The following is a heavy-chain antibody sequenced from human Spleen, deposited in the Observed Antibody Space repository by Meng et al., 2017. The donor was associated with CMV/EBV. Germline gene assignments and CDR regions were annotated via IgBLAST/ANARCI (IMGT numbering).Heavy chain of an antibody. Sequence: QVQLVQSGADLKQPGASVNVSCKVSGYVLTELSIHWVRQAPGKGLEWMGGFDPDEGKTFYAQKFQGRLTVTEDTSIDTAYMELSSLRSEDTAVYYCATGFSSNWPLNYFDSWGQGALVTVSS. CDR3: ATGFSSNWPLNYFDS. D-gene: IGHD6-13*01. CDR2: FDPDEGKT. J-gene: IGHJ4*02. CDR1: GYVLTELS. V-gene: IGHV1-24*01.